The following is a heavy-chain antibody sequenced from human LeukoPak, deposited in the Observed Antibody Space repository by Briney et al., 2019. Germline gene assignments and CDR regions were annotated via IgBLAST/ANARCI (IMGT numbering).Heavy chain of an antibody. Sequence: SETLSLTCTVSGGSITDYYWSWIRQPPGKGLEWIGYIYYSGSTNYNPSLKSRVTISVDTSKNQFSLKLSSVTAADTAVYYCARDLQALATAGWFDPWGQGTLVTVSS. J-gene: IGHJ5*02. CDR3: ARDLQALATAGWFDP. V-gene: IGHV4-59*01. CDR2: IYYSGST. CDR1: GGSITDYY. D-gene: IGHD6-13*01.